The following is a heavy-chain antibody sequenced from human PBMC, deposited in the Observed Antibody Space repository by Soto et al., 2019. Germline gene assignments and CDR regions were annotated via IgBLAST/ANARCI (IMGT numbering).Heavy chain of an antibody. Sequence: SETLSLTCTVSGGSISSGDYYWSWIRQPPGKGLEWIGYIYYSGSTYYNPSLKSRVTISVDTSKNQFSLKLSSVTAADTAVYYCASWPQSMTTVTGYYYGMDVWGQGTTVTVSS. V-gene: IGHV4-30-4*01. CDR2: IYYSGST. CDR3: ASWPQSMTTVTGYYYGMDV. CDR1: GGSISSGDYY. J-gene: IGHJ6*02. D-gene: IGHD4-17*01.